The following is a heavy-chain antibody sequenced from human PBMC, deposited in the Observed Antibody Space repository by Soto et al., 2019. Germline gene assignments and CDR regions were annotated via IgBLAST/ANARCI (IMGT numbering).Heavy chain of an antibody. CDR1: GFSLTTRGVG. J-gene: IGHJ5*02. Sequence: QITLKESGPTLVKPTQTLTLTCTFSGFSLTTRGVGVGWIRQPPGKALECLALIYWDDDKRYSPSLQSRLSTTKDTSNIQVGLTMTNVDPVDTATYYCAHSPNYYQYDWFDPWGQGTLVSVSS. CDR2: IYWDDDK. CDR3: AHSPNYYQYDWFDP. D-gene: IGHD3-16*01. V-gene: IGHV2-5*02.